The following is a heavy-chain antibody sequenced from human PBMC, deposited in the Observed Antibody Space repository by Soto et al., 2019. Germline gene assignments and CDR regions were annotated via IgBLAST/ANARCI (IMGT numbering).Heavy chain of an antibody. V-gene: IGHV3-43*01. CDR1: GFTFDDYT. J-gene: IGHJ3*02. D-gene: IGHD3-10*01. CDR2: ISWDGSGT. CDR3: AKDFYYGSGSYTGSGAFDI. Sequence: EVQLVESGGVVVQPGGSLRLSCAASGFTFDDYTMHWVRQAPGKVLEWVSLISWDGSGTYYADSVKGRFTISRDNSKNSLYLQMNSLRTEDTALYYCAKDFYYGSGSYTGSGAFDIWGQGTMVTVSS.